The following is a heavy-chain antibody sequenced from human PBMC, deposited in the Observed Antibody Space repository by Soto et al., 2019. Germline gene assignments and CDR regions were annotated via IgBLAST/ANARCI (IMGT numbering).Heavy chain of an antibody. V-gene: IGHV1-69*13. Sequence: GASVKVSCKASGGTFSSYAISWVRQAPGQGLEWMGGIIPIFGTANYAQKFQGRVTITADESTSTAYMELSSLRSEDTAVYYCASCYDSSGYYSRYYYYGMDVWGQGTTVTVSS. CDR1: GGTFSSYA. J-gene: IGHJ6*02. D-gene: IGHD3-22*01. CDR2: IIPIFGTA. CDR3: ASCYDSSGYYSRYYYYGMDV.